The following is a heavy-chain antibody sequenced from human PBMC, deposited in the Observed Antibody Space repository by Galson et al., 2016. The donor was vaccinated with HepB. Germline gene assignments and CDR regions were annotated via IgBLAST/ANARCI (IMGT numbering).Heavy chain of an antibody. D-gene: IGHD3-3*01. CDR2: ISWSSDTI. J-gene: IGHJ4*02. CDR3: TKRRSGTSPFDY. V-gene: IGHV3-9*01. Sequence: SLRLSCAASGFTFNDYAMHWVRQPPGKGLEWVSGISWSSDTIVYADAVRGRFTISRDNAKNSLYLQMNSLTAEDTALYYCTKRRSGTSPFDYWGQGTPVTVSS. CDR1: GFTFNDYA.